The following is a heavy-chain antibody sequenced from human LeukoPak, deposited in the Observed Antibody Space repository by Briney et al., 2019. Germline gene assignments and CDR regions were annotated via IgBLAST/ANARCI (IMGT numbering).Heavy chain of an antibody. J-gene: IGHJ4*02. CDR3: TRRLDD. Sequence: GGSLRLSCTASGFSFNSDWMDWVRQAPGKGLEWVANIKHDESEKNYLDSVKGRFTISRDNAQNSLYLQMNGLRVEDTAVYYCTRRLDDWGQGTLVTVSS. D-gene: IGHD3-16*01. V-gene: IGHV3-7*01. CDR1: GFSFNSDW. CDR2: IKHDESEK.